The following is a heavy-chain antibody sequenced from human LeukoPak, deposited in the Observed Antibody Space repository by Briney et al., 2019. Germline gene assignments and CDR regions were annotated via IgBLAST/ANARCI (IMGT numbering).Heavy chain of an antibody. D-gene: IGHD2-2*01. J-gene: IGHJ5*02. CDR3: AKDIDGILGYCSSTSCYLWFDP. CDR2: IYYSGST. Sequence: RPSETLSLTCTVSGGSISSYYWSWIRQPPGKGLEWIGYIYYSGSTNYNPSLKSRVTISVDTSKNQFSLKLSSVTAADTAVYYCAKDIDGILGYCSSTSCYLWFDPWGQGTLVTVSS. V-gene: IGHV4-59*01. CDR1: GGSISSYY.